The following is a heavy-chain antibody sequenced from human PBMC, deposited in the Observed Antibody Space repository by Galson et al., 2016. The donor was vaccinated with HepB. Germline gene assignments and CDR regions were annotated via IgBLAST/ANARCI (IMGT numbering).Heavy chain of an antibody. Sequence: SLRLSCAASGFIFSSYSMHWARQAPGKGLEWVAIISYDGSNKYYADSVKGRFTISRDNFNNRQYLQMGSLRAEDTAMYFCARDSSTPGLRLGGFPAGGNYCFDYWGQGTLATVSS. V-gene: IGHV3-30*04. CDR1: GFIFSSYS. CDR3: ARDSSTPGLRLGGFPAGGNYCFDY. D-gene: IGHD3-16*01. CDR2: ISYDGSNK. J-gene: IGHJ4*02.